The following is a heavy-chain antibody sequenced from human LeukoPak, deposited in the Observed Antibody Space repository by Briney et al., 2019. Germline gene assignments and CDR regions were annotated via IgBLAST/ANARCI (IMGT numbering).Heavy chain of an antibody. J-gene: IGHJ4*02. D-gene: IGHD5-18*01. CDR3: ARGRPSPRGYSYGLPYYFDY. Sequence: SETLSLTCTVSGGSISSYYWSWIRQPPGKGLEWIGYTDYSGSTNYNPSLKSRVTISVDTSKNQFSLKLSSVTAADTVVYYCARGRPSPRGYSYGLPYYFDYWGQGTLVTVSS. CDR1: GGSISSYY. V-gene: IGHV4-59*12. CDR2: TDYSGST.